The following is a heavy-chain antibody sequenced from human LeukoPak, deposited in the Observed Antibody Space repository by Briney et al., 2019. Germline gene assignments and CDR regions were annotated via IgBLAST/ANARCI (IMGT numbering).Heavy chain of an antibody. D-gene: IGHD3-10*01. Sequence: PGGSLRLSCAASGFTFSSYGMHWVRQAPGKGLEWVAFIRYDGSNKYYADSVKGRFTISRDNSKNTLYLQMNSLRAEDTAVYYCAKYPLWFGELPPGDYFDYWGQGTLVTVSS. V-gene: IGHV3-30*02. CDR2: IRYDGSNK. CDR3: AKYPLWFGELPPGDYFDY. CDR1: GFTFSSYG. J-gene: IGHJ4*02.